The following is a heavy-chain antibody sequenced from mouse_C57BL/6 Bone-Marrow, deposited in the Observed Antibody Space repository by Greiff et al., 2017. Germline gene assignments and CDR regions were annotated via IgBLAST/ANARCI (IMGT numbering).Heavy chain of an antibody. D-gene: IGHD1-3*01. CDR3: ARHNLYYAMDY. CDR2: ISSGGSYT. V-gene: IGHV5-6*02. J-gene: IGHJ4*01. CDR1: GFTFSSYG. Sequence: DVKLVESGGDLVKPGGSLKLSCAASGFTFSSYGMSWVRQTPDKRLEWVATISSGGSYTYYPDSVKGRFTISRDNAKNTLYLQMSSLKSEDTAMYYCARHNLYYAMDYWGQGTSVTVSS.